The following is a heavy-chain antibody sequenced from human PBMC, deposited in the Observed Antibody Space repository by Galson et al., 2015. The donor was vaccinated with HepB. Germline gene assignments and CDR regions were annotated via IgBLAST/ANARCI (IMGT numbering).Heavy chain of an antibody. V-gene: IGHV5-51*01. CDR3: TRHIRPAPRVIYYYYGLDI. J-gene: IGHJ6*02. D-gene: IGHD2-21*01. Sequence: QSGAEVTKPGESLKISCKASGYSFNNYWIGWVRQMPGKGLEWMGVIYPGDSDTRYSPSFQGQVTISADKSLTTAYLQWSSLKASDTAIYYCTRHIRPAPRVIYYYYGLDIWGQGTTVTVSS. CDR2: IYPGDSDT. CDR1: GYSFNNYW.